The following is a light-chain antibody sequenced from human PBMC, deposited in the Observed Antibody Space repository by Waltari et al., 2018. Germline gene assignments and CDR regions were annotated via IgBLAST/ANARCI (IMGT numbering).Light chain of an antibody. J-gene: IGLJ3*02. CDR3: CSFTSRSTWV. Sequence: QSALTHPASVSGSPGQSIPTPCTGTSSDAGGYNSVSWYQQHPGKAPNLLIFDASNRPSGVSNRFSGSKSGNTASLTISGLQAEDESDYYCCSFTSRSTWVFGGGTKVTVL. CDR1: SSDAGGYNS. CDR2: DAS. V-gene: IGLV2-14*01.